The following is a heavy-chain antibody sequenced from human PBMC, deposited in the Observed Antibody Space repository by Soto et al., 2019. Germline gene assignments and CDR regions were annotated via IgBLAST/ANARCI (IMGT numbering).Heavy chain of an antibody. J-gene: IGHJ4*02. CDR3: AIRIHLWPLTYYLDY. CDR2: IYYSGST. Sequence: PSETLSLTCTVSGGSISGFYWSWIRQPPGKGLEWIGYIYYSGSTNYNPSLKSRVTISVDTSKNQFSLKLSSVTAADTAVYYCAIRIHLWPLTYYLDYWGQGTLVTGSS. CDR1: GGSISGFY. V-gene: IGHV4-59*01. D-gene: IGHD5-18*01.